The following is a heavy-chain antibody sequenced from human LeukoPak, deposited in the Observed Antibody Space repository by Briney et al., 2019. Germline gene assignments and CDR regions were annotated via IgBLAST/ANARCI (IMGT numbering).Heavy chain of an antibody. CDR3: ARDVSSSPYGDYYGMDV. CDR2: IGSGSSYI. CDR1: GFTFSSYS. Sequence: PGGSLRLSCAASGFTFSSYSMNWVRQAPGKGLEWVSSIGSGSSYIYYADSVKGRFTISRDNAKNSLYLQMNSLRAEDTAVYYCARDVSSSPYGDYYGMDVWGQGTTVTVSS. J-gene: IGHJ6*02. D-gene: IGHD6-13*01. V-gene: IGHV3-21*01.